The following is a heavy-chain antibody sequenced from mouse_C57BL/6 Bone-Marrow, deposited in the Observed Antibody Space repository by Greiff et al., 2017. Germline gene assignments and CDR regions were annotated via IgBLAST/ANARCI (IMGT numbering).Heavy chain of an antibody. D-gene: IGHD2-3*01. CDR1: GYAFSSSW. CDR2: IYPGDGDT. CDR3: GRGDGYPRYFDV. V-gene: IGHV1-82*01. Sequence: QVQLQQSGPELVKPGASVKISCKASGYAFSSSWMNWVKQRPGKGLEWIGRIYPGDGDTNYNGKFKGKATLTADKSYSTAYMQLSSLTSEDSAVYFCGRGDGYPRYFDVWGTGTTVTVSS. J-gene: IGHJ1*03.